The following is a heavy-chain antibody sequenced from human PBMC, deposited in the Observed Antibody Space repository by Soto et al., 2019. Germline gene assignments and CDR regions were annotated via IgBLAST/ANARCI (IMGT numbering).Heavy chain of an antibody. D-gene: IGHD2-8*01. CDR1: GFTFSSDW. CDR2: INADGSDT. J-gene: IGHJ4*02. Sequence: GGSLRLSCAASGFTFSSDWMHWVRQPPGKGLVWVSRINADGSDTDYADSVKGRFIISRDNAKSTLYLHMNTVRAEDTAIYFCARDSTKGLDYWGQGTLVTVSS. V-gene: IGHV3-74*01. CDR3: ARDSTKGLDY.